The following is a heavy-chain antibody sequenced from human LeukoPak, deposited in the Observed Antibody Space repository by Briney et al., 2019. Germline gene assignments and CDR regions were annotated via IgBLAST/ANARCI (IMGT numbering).Heavy chain of an antibody. CDR2: MNPISGNT. CDR1: GYTFTSYD. J-gene: IGHJ4*02. CDR3: ATMAVAGTRGLDY. Sequence: ASGKVSCKASGYTFTSYDINWVRQATGQGLEWMGWMNPISGNTGYAQTFQGRVTMTRNTSISTAYLELTSLRSEDTAVYYCATMAVAGTRGLDYWGQGTLVTVSS. V-gene: IGHV1-8*01. D-gene: IGHD6-19*01.